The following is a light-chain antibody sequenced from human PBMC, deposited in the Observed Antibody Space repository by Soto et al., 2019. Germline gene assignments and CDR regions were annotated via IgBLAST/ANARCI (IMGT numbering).Light chain of an antibody. V-gene: IGKV3-15*01. CDR2: AAS. Sequence: EIVMTQSPATLSVSPGERATLSCRASQSVSSSLAWYQQKPGQAPRLLIYAASTRATGIPARFSGSGSGTEFTLTISSLQSEDFAVYYCQQYNNWPRTFGQGTKVDI. CDR3: QQYNNWPRT. J-gene: IGKJ1*01. CDR1: QSVSSS.